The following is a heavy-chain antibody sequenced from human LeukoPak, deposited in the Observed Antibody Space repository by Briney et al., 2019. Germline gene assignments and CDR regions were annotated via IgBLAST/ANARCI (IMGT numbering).Heavy chain of an antibody. D-gene: IGHD2-15*01. V-gene: IGHV3-23*01. CDR2: FGGRPDNK. J-gene: IGHJ4*02. CDR3: PKALIRGHYPGNCFFDS. CDR1: GFPFSAYA. Sequence: PGGSPRLLCATSGFPFSAYAISRVRQAPGGGLEWVLTFGGRPDNKLYADSVKGRLNISADNSKNTVFPQMDSQTVGDSAVYFCPKALIRGHYPGNCFFDSGGQGGVVTVSS.